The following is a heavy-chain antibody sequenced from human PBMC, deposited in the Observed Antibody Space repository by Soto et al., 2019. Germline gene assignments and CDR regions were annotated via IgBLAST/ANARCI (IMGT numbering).Heavy chain of an antibody. V-gene: IGHV3-33*01. CDR2: IRSDGSHT. CDR1: GFKFANYG. J-gene: IGHJ4*02. Sequence: GGSLRLSCKASGFKFANYGMHWIRQAPGKGLEWVAVIRSDGSHTYYLDSVKGRFTISRDNSKNTVDLQMNDLRVDDTATYFCARDGYSIPYYSDYWGQGALVTV. D-gene: IGHD3-22*01. CDR3: ARDGYSIPYYSDY.